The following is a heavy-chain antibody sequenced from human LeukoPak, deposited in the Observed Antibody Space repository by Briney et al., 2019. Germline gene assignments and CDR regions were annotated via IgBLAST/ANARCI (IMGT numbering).Heavy chain of an antibody. CDR2: IIPIFGTA. J-gene: IGHJ5*02. CDR3: ARETLHGSGSLKHYNWFDP. V-gene: IGHV1-69*01. D-gene: IGHD3-10*01. Sequence: ASVKVSCKASGGTFSSYAISWVRQAPGQGLEWMGGIIPIFGTANYAQKFQGRVTITADESTSTAYMELSSLRSEDTAVYYCARETLHGSGSLKHYNWFDPWGQGTLVTVSS. CDR1: GGTFSSYA.